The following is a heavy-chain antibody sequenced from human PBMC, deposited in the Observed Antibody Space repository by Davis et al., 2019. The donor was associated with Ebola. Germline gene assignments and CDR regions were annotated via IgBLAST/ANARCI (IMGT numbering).Heavy chain of an antibody. D-gene: IGHD2-15*01. CDR1: GFTFSDYY. Sequence: ESLKISCAASGFTFSDYYMSWIRQPPGKGLEWIGYIYYSGSTNYNPSLKSRVTISVDTSKNQFSLKLSSVTAADTAVYYCARGSLYCWFDPWGQGTLVTVSS. V-gene: IGHV4-59*12. CDR2: IYYSGST. J-gene: IGHJ5*02. CDR3: ARGSLYCWFDP.